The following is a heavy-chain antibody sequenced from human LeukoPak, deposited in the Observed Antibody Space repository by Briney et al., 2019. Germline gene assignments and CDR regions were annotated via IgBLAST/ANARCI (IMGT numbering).Heavy chain of an antibody. Sequence: KPSETLSLTCTVSGGSISSSSYYWGWIRQPPGKGLEWIGSIYYSGSTYYNPSLKSRVTISVDTSKNQFSLKLSSVTAADTAVYYCARHRAGGSSWFYYFDYWGQGTLVTVSS. CDR3: ARHRAGGSSWFYYFDY. J-gene: IGHJ4*02. D-gene: IGHD6-13*01. CDR1: GGSISSSSYY. CDR2: IYYSGST. V-gene: IGHV4-39*01.